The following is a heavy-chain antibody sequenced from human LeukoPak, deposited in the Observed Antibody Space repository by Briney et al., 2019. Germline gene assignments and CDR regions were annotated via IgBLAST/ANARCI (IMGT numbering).Heavy chain of an antibody. Sequence: GPSVRLSCKASGYTFYDYHIHRVRPAPGQGLEWMGWINPNSGGTNYAQKLQGRVTMTRDTSISTAYMELRSLRSDDTAVYYCARAGMVDSSSYFGYWGQGTLVTVSS. CDR2: INPNSGGT. CDR3: ARAGMVDSSSYFGY. D-gene: IGHD6-13*01. V-gene: IGHV1-2*02. J-gene: IGHJ4*02. CDR1: GYTFYDYH.